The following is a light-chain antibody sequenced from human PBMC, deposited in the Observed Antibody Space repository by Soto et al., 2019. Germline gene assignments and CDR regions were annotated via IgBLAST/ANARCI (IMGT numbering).Light chain of an antibody. CDR2: ETS. Sequence: DVQMTQSPSSLSASVGDRVSITCRASQSVANWLAWYQQKPGKAPKSLIYETSTLQSGVPSRFSGSGSGTYFTLTINSLQPEDIAVYYCQQRSNWRVTFGGGTKVDIK. CDR1: QSVANW. CDR3: QQRSNWRVT. J-gene: IGKJ4*01. V-gene: IGKV1D-16*01.